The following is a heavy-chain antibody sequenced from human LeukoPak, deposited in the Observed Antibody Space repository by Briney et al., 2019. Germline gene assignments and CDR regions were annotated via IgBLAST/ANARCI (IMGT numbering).Heavy chain of an antibody. V-gene: IGHV1-18*01. CDR3: ARVRNYYDSSGYYYGY. D-gene: IGHD3-22*01. J-gene: IGHJ4*02. Sequence: GASVKVSCKASGYTFTSYGISWVRQAPGQGLEWMGWISAYNGNTNYAQKLQGRVTMTTDTSTSTAYMELRSLRSDDTAVYYCARVRNYYDSSGYYYGYWGQGTLVTVSS. CDR2: ISAYNGNT. CDR1: GYTFTSYG.